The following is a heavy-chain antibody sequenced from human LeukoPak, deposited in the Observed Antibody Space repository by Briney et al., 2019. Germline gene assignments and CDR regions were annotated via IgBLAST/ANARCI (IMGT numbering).Heavy chain of an antibody. CDR3: ARVLNYAMDV. Sequence: GGSLRLSCAASGFTFDDYAMSWVRQAPGKGLEWVSGINWSGGSTDYTDSVKGRFTISRDNAKNSLYLQMNSLRAEDTALYHCARVLNYAMDVWGQGTTVTVSS. CDR2: INWSGGST. V-gene: IGHV3-20*01. J-gene: IGHJ6*02. CDR1: GFTFDDYA.